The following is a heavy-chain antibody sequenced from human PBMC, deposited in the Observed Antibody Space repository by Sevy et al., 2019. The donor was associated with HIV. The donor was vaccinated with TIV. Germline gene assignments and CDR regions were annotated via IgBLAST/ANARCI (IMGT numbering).Heavy chain of an antibody. CDR2: FDPADGGT. J-gene: IGHJ4*02. CDR3: VVQIHLDHYSLPNAYYTPSFDF. D-gene: IGHD3-3*01. Sequence: ASVKVSCKISEYTFTKLSIHWVRQALGEGLQWMGGFDPADGGTIYAQRFRGRLPLVADTSRDTVHMQLSGLTSEDTAFYYCVVQIHLDHYSLPNAYYTPSFDFWAQGTLVTVSS. V-gene: IGHV1-24*01. CDR1: EYTFTKLS.